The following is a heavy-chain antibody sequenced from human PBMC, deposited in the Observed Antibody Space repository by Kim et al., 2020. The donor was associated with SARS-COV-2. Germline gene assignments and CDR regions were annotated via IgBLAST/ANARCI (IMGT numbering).Heavy chain of an antibody. Sequence: SETLSHTCAVYGGSFSGYYWSWIRQPPGKGLEWIGEINHSGSTNYNPSLKSRVTISVDTSKNQFSLKLSSVTAADTDVYYCASIRVHTIFGVVASSYNWFDPWGQGTLVTVSS. D-gene: IGHD3-3*01. CDR2: INHSGST. CDR3: ASIRVHTIFGVVASSYNWFDP. J-gene: IGHJ5*02. V-gene: IGHV4-34*01. CDR1: GGSFSGYY.